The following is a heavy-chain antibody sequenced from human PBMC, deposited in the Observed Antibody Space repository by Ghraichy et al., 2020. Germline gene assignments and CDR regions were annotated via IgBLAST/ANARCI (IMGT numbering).Heavy chain of an antibody. CDR2: TFYRSKWNV. Sequence: SQTLSLTCAISGDSVSSNSAAWSWIRQSPSRGLEWLGRTFYRSKWNVYYAVSLKSRIIINTDTTKNQMSLQLTSVTPEDTGVYYGSRDGTDGSYVAFWGQGTLVTVSS. CDR1: GDSVSSNSAA. D-gene: IGHD1-26*01. CDR3: SRDGTDGSYVAF. V-gene: IGHV6-1*01. J-gene: IGHJ4*02.